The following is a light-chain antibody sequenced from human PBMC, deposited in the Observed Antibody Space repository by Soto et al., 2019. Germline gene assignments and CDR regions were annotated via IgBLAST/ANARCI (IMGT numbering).Light chain of an antibody. Sequence: QSALTQPASVSGSPGQSITISCTGTSSDIGGYNYVSWYQRHPGKAPKLIIYEANNRPSGVSNRFSGSKSGNTASLTISGLQAEDEADYYCSSHTSSSTVVFGGGTKLTVL. CDR3: SSHTSSSTVV. V-gene: IGLV2-14*01. CDR1: SSDIGGYNY. J-gene: IGLJ2*01. CDR2: EAN.